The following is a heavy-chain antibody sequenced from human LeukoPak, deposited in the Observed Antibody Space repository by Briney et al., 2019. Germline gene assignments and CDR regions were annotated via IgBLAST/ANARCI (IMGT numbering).Heavy chain of an antibody. CDR2: IQQDGSEK. J-gene: IGHJ4*02. V-gene: IGHV3-7*01. CDR3: ARVSHFWSGVDY. CDR1: GFTFSTYW. D-gene: IGHD3-3*02. Sequence: EGSLRLSCAASGFTFSTYWMSWVRQAPGKGLEWVANIQQDGSEKYYVDSVKGRFTISRDNAKNSLYLQMNSLTAEDTAVYYCARVSHFWSGVDYWGQGTLVTVSS.